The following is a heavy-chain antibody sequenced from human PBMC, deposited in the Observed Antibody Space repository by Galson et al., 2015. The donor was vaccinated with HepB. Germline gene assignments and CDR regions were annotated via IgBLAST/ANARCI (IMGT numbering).Heavy chain of an antibody. Sequence: SVKVSCKASGYTFTSHHLHWVRQAPGQGLEWMGIIDPSDGTATYAQKFQARVTMTRDTSTNTLYMQLSSLGSEDTAVYYCARSGLCSGGTCYPYYYYGLDVWGQGPTVTVSS. D-gene: IGHD2-15*01. CDR3: ARSGLCSGGTCYPYYYYGLDV. V-gene: IGHV1-46*03. CDR1: GYTFTSHH. J-gene: IGHJ6*02. CDR2: IDPSDGTA.